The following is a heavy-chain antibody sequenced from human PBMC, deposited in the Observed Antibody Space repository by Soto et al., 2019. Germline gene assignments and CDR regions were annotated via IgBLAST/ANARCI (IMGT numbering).Heavy chain of an antibody. D-gene: IGHD2-8*01. V-gene: IGHV4-4*02. J-gene: IGHJ4*02. CDR3: VHHGGVPYYHDF. Sequence: SETLSLTCAVSGGSLSRSSWWSLVRQPPGKTLEWLGEIFYSGSTKYNPSLNSRVTISADQSKNDFSLRLSSVTAADTAVYYCVHHGGVPYYHDFWGQGMLVTVSS. CDR2: IFYSGST. CDR1: GGSLSRSSW.